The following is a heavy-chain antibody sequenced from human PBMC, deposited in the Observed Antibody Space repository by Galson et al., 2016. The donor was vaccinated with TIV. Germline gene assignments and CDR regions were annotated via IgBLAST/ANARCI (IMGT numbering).Heavy chain of an antibody. Sequence: SVKVSCKAPGYTFTIYGISWVRQAPGQGLEWMGWISAYSGNTDYAQKLRGRLTMTRDKSTATAFMELRSLRSDDTAVYYCARDHGELRDFHYYGRDVWGQGTTVTVSS. D-gene: IGHD1-7*01. CDR3: ARDHGELRDFHYYGRDV. CDR2: ISAYSGNT. CDR1: GYTFTIYG. J-gene: IGHJ6*02. V-gene: IGHV1-18*01.